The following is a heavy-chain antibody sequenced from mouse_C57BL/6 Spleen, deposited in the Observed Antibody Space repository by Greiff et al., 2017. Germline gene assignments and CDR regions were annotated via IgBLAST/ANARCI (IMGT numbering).Heavy chain of an antibody. J-gene: IGHJ2*01. V-gene: IGHV1-59*01. CDR2: IDPSDSSP. Sequence: VQLQQPGAELVRPGTSVKLSCKASGYTFTSYWMHWVKQRPGQGLEWIGVIDPSDSSPNYTPQFSGKATLTVDTSSSTAYMQLSSLTSEDSAVYYCARRGITTVVALDYWGQGTTLTGSS. CDR3: ARRGITTVVALDY. CDR1: GYTFTSYW. D-gene: IGHD1-1*01.